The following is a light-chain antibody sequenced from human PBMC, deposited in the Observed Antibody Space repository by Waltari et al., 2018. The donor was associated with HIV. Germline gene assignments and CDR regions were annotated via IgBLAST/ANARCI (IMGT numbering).Light chain of an antibody. CDR2: LNSDGSH. CDR3: QTWGTGILV. CDR1: SGHRSYA. Sequence: QLVLTQSPSASASLGASVKLTCTLSSGHRSYAIAWHQQQPEKVPRYLMKLNSDGSHSKGDGIPDRFSGSSSGAERYLTISSLQSEDEADYYCQTWGTGILVFGGGTNLTVL. V-gene: IGLV4-69*01. J-gene: IGLJ3*02.